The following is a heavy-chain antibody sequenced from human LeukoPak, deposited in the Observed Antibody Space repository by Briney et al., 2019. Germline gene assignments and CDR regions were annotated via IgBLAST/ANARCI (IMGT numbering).Heavy chain of an antibody. CDR3: VGGAPNWGFDY. CDR1: GGTFSSYA. Sequence: SVKVSCKASGGTFSSYAISWVRQAPGQGLEWMGGIIPIFGTANYAQKFQGRVTITADESTSTAYMELTSLRSEDTAVYYCVGGAPNWGFDYWGQGTLVTVSS. D-gene: IGHD7-27*01. J-gene: IGHJ4*02. V-gene: IGHV1-69*13. CDR2: IIPIFGTA.